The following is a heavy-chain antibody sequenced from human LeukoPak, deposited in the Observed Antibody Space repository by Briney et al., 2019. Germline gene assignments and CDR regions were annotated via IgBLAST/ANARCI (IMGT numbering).Heavy chain of an antibody. CDR3: ARGPSTVRYFDL. CDR1: GGSFSSYY. D-gene: IGHD4-17*01. Sequence: PSETLSLTCAVYGGSFSSYYWSWIRQPPGKGLEWIGYIYYSRSTNYNPSLKSRVTISVDTSKNQFSLKLSSVTAADTAVYYCARGPSTVRYFDLWGRGTLVTVSS. J-gene: IGHJ2*01. V-gene: IGHV4-59*01. CDR2: IYYSRST.